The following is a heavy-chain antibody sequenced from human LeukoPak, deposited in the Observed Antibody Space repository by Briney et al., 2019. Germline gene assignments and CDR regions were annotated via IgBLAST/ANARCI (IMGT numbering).Heavy chain of an antibody. CDR3: ARDCDYGGNCAFDY. CDR2: VIPILGIA. D-gene: IGHD4-23*01. Sequence: GASVKISCKGSGGTFSSYTISWVRQAPGQGLEWMGGVIPILGIANYAQKFQGRVTITAHKSTSTAYMELSSLRSEDTAVYYCARDCDYGGNCAFDYWGQGTLVTVSS. J-gene: IGHJ4*02. V-gene: IGHV1-69*04. CDR1: GGTFSSYT.